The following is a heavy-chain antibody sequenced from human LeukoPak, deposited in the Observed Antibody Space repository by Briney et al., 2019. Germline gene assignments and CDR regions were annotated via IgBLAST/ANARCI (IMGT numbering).Heavy chain of an antibody. V-gene: IGHV1-18*01. CDR2: VSAYNGNT. CDR3: ARASDYVWGSYRPHTWYYFDY. Sequence: ASVKVSCKASGYTFTSYGISRVRQAPGQGLEWMGWVSAYNGNTNYAQKLQGRVTMTTDTSTSTAYMELRSLRSDDTAVYYCARASDYVWGSYRPHTWYYFDYWGQGTLVTVSS. J-gene: IGHJ4*02. D-gene: IGHD3-16*02. CDR1: GYTFTSYG.